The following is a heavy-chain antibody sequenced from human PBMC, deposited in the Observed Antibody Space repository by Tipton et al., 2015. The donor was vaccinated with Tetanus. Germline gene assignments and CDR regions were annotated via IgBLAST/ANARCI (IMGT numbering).Heavy chain of an antibody. Sequence: TLSLTCTVSGHSIGSGGYHWSWIRPHPGKGLEWIGKIYYDGSTDYNPSLKSRITMSVDTSKNQFSLKLSSVMAADTALYYCAICSWGFEWYLDPWGRGTLVTVSS. CDR1: GHSIGSGGYH. CDR3: AICSWGFEWYLDP. CDR2: IYYDGST. D-gene: IGHD2-15*01. J-gene: IGHJ2*01. V-gene: IGHV4-31*03.